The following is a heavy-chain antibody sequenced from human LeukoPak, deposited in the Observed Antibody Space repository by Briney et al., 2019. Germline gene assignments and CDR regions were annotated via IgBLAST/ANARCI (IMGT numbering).Heavy chain of an antibody. J-gene: IGHJ3*02. D-gene: IGHD2-21*01. CDR3: ARGGLGDRAFDI. CDR1: GYTFTGYY. V-gene: IGHV1-2*02. Sequence: ASVKVSCKASGYTFTGYYMHWVRQAPGQGLEWIGWINPNSGGTNYAQKFQGRVTMTRDTSISTAYMALSRLRSDDTAVYYCARGGLGDRAFDIWGQGTMVTVSS. CDR2: INPNSGGT.